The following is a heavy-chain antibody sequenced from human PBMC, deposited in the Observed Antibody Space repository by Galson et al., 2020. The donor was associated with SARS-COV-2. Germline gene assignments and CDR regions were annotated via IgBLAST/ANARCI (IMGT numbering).Heavy chain of an antibody. D-gene: IGHD3-16*01. J-gene: IGHJ4*02. CDR3: AKDRTDASYLPLGD. Sequence: GGSLRLSCADAGFTCSTVDMTWVRQAPGKGLEWVSSLSVSGNTADYADSGRGRFTISRDNSKNTLYLQMISLRAEDTAVYYCAKDRTDASYLPLGDWGQGALVTVSP. CDR2: LSVSGNTA. CDR1: GFTCSTVD. V-gene: IGHV3-23*01.